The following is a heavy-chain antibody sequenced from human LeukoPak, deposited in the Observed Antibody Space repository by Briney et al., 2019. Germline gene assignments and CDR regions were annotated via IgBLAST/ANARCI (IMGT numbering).Heavy chain of an antibody. CDR1: GFTFSNAW. CDR2: IKSKTDGGTT. D-gene: IGHD3-10*01. J-gene: IGHJ4*02. V-gene: IGHV3-15*01. CDR3: TTEGDYYGSVVKLDY. Sequence: GGSLRLSCAASGFTFSNAWMSWVRQAPGKGLEWVGRIKSKTDGGTTDYAAPVKGRFTISRDDSKNTLYLQMNSLKTEDTAVYYCTTEGDYYGSVVKLDYWGQGTLVTVSS.